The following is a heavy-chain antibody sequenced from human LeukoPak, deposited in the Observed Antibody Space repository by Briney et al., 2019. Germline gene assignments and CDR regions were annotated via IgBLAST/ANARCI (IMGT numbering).Heavy chain of an antibody. CDR3: ARDPLSIAARRGAFDI. CDR2: IYYSGST. D-gene: IGHD6-6*01. CDR1: GGSISSYY. J-gene: IGHJ3*02. V-gene: IGHV4-59*01. Sequence: SETLSLTCTVSGGSISSYYWSWIRQPPGKGLEWIGYIYYSGSTNYNPSFKSRVTISVDTSKNQFSLKLSSVTAADTAVYYCARDPLSIAARRGAFDIWGQGTMVTVSS.